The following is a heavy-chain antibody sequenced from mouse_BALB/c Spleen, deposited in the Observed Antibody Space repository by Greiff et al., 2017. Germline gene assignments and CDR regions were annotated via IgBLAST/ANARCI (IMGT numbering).Heavy chain of an antibody. J-gene: IGHJ2*01. Sequence: VQLQQSGPGLVAPSQSLSITCTVSGFSLTGYGVNWVRQPPGKGLEWLGMIWGDGSTDYNSALKSRLNISKDNSKSQVFLKMNSLQTYDTARYYCASEYHYFDYWGQGTTLTVSS. CDR1: GFSLTGYG. D-gene: IGHD5-1*01. CDR2: IWGDGST. CDR3: ASEYHYFDY. V-gene: IGHV2-6-7*01.